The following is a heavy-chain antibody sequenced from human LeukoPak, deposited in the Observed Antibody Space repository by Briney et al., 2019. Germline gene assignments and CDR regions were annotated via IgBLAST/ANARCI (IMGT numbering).Heavy chain of an antibody. V-gene: IGHV3-9*01. CDR2: IGWNSGSI. J-gene: IGHJ4*02. Sequence: RSLRLSCAASGFTFDDYAMHWVRQAPGKGLEWVSGIGWNSGSIGYADSVKGRFTISRDNAKNSLYLQMNSLRAEDTALYYCAKDNYYECSPWIDYWGQGTLVTVSS. CDR1: GFTFDDYA. CDR3: AKDNYYECSPWIDY. D-gene: IGHD3-22*01.